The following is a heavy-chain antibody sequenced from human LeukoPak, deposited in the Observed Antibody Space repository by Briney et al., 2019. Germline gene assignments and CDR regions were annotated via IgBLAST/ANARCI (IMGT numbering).Heavy chain of an antibody. J-gene: IGHJ4*02. D-gene: IGHD5-18*01. CDR2: ISSSSNYI. V-gene: IGHV3-21*06. CDR1: GFTFTTYS. CDR3: ARCGLGGIQLWLLPFDY. Sequence: GGSLRLSCAASGFTFTTYSMNWVRQAPGKGLEWVSSISSSSNYIYYADSVKGRFTISRDNAQSSLCLQMNSLRAEDTAVYYCARCGLGGIQLWLLPFDYWGQGTLVTVSS.